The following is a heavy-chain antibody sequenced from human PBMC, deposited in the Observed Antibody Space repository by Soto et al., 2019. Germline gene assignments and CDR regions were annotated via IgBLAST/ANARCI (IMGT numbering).Heavy chain of an antibody. CDR1: GYTFTIYA. D-gene: IGHD3-10*01. J-gene: IGHJ4*02. CDR3: ARDQLLWFGEEIVFDY. V-gene: IGHV1-3*01. CDR2: INAGNGNT. Sequence: GASVKVSCKASGYTFTIYAMHWVRQAPGQRLEWMGWINAGNGNTKYSQKFQGRVTITRDTSASTAYMELSSLRSEDTAVYYCARDQLLWFGEEIVFDYWGQGTLVTVSS.